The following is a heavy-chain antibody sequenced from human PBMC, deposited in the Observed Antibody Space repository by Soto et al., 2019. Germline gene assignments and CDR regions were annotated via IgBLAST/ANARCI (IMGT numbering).Heavy chain of an antibody. J-gene: IGHJ4*02. V-gene: IGHV4-4*02. CDR3: AGLYDFWSGYYFDY. Sequence: PSETLSLTCAVSGGSISSSNWWSWVRQPPGKGLEWIGEIYHSGSTNYNPSLKSRVTISVDKSKNQFSLKLSSVTAADTAVYYCAGLYDFWSGYYFDYWGQGTLVTVSS. CDR1: GGSISSSNW. CDR2: IYHSGST. D-gene: IGHD3-3*01.